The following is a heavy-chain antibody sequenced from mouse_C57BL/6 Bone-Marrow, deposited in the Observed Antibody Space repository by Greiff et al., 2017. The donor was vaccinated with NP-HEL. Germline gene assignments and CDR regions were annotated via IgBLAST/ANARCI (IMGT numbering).Heavy chain of an antibody. CDR1: GYTFTTYP. CDR2: FHPYNDDT. CDR3: ARRSNFDYAMDY. J-gene: IGHJ4*01. Sequence: QVQLKESGAELVKPGASVKMSCKASGYTFTTYPIEWMKQRHGKCLAWIGNFHPYNDDTKYNEKFKCKATLTVEKSSSTVYLDLSRLTSDDSAVYYCARRSNFDYAMDYWGQGTSVTVSS. V-gene: IGHV1-47*01. D-gene: IGHD1-1*01.